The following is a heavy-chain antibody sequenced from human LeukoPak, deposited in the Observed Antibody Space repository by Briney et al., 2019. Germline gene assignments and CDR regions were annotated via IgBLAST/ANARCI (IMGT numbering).Heavy chain of an antibody. D-gene: IGHD1-26*01. J-gene: IGHJ4*02. Sequence: SETLSLTCSVSGGSIRSSSYYWGWIRQPPGTGLEWIGSMHHSGSTSYNSSLKTRVTISRDTSKNQFSLKLKSVTAADAAVYYCAGTMESGSFSTFDYWGQGTLVTVSS. CDR1: GGSIRSSSYY. CDR3: AGTMESGSFSTFDY. CDR2: MHHSGST. V-gene: IGHV4-39*07.